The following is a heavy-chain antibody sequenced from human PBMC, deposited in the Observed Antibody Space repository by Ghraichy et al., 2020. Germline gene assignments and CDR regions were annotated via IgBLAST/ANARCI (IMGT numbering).Heavy chain of an antibody. CDR3: AKNIGVVSIIDY. J-gene: IGHJ4*02. Sequence: GGSLRLSCAASGFTFSNYGMSWVRQAPGKGLEWVSAISAGSSNTHYADSVKGRFTISRDNSKNTLYLQMNSLRAEDTAIYYCAKNIGVVSIIDYWGQGTLVTVSS. CDR2: ISAGSSNT. CDR1: GFTFSNYG. D-gene: IGHD2-2*01. V-gene: IGHV3-23*01.